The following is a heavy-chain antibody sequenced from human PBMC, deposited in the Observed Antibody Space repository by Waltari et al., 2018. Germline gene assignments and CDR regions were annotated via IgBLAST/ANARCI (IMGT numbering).Heavy chain of an antibody. D-gene: IGHD3-10*02. CDR3: ARGRMLTGMDV. CDR1: GFSCSNYW. CDR2: IKEDGSET. V-gene: IGHV3-7*01. J-gene: IGHJ6*02. Sequence: EEQLVESGGDLVQPGGSLSLSWAASGFSCSNYWMTWVRQAPGKGLEWVANIKEDGSETHYGVSMKGRFTISRDNAKNSLYLQMNSLRVDDTAVYYCARGRMLTGMDVWGQGTTVTVSS.